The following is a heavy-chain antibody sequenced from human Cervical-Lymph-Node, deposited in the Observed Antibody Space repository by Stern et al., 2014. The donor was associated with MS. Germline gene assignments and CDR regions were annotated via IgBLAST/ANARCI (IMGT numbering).Heavy chain of an antibody. Sequence: LVQSGAEVKKPGASVKVSCKVSGYTLNDLSLHWVRQAPGEGLEWVGGSSPEDGETIFAQGLQGRVTVTEDTSTDTAYMELSSLRSEDTAVYYCASAVTGLNYYFHALDVWGQGTTVTVSS. CDR1: GYTLNDLS. J-gene: IGHJ6*02. D-gene: IGHD6-19*01. V-gene: IGHV1-24*01. CDR2: SSPEDGET. CDR3: ASAVTGLNYYFHALDV.